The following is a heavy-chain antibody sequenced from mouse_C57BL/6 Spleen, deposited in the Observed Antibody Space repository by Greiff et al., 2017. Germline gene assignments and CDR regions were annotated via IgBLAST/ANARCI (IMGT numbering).Heavy chain of an antibody. CDR1: GFTFSSYA. Sequence: DVMLVESGGGLVKPGGSLKLSCAASGFTFSSYAMSWVRQTPEKRLEWVATISDGGSYTYYPDNVKGRFTISRDNAKNNLYLQMSHLKSEDTAMYYCARESGKGGYFDYWGQGTTLTGSS. V-gene: IGHV5-4*01. D-gene: IGHD1-3*01. J-gene: IGHJ2*01. CDR2: ISDGGSYT. CDR3: ARESGKGGYFDY.